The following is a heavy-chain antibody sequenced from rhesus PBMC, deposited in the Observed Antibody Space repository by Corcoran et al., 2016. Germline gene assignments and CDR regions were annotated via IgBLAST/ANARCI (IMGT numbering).Heavy chain of an antibody. CDR2: INGNSGST. CDR3: ARNFGWSLGY. J-gene: IGHJ4*01. Sequence: QVQLQESGPGLVKPSETLSLTCAVSGGSLSSYWWSWIRQPPGKGLEWIGEINGNSGSTNYNPSLKIRVTSSKDASKNQFSLKLSAVTAADTAVYYCARNFGWSLGYWGQGVLVTVSS. D-gene: IGHD6-37*01. CDR1: GGSLSSYW. V-gene: IGHV4-80*01.